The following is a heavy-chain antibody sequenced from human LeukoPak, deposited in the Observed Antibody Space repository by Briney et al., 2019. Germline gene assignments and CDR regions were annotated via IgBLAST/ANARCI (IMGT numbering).Heavy chain of an antibody. CDR1: GFTFSSYA. V-gene: IGHV3-23*01. J-gene: IGHJ4*02. D-gene: IGHD3-10*01. CDR2: ISGSGGST. Sequence: GGSLRLSCAASGFTFSSYAMSWVRQAPGKGLEWVSAISGSGGSTYYADSVKGRFTTSRDNSKNTLYLQMNSLRAEDTAVYYCAKGFYFYGSGSSDYWGQGTLVTVSS. CDR3: AKGFYFYGSGSSDY.